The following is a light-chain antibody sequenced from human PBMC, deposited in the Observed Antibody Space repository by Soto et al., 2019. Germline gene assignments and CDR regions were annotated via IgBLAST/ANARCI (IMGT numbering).Light chain of an antibody. J-gene: IGLJ1*01. Sequence: SVLTRPASVSGSAGRSIVSACTGISADGVTSNFVSWYQHHPGKAPRLIIYDVTDRPSGVSNRFSGSKSGDTASLTISGLQAEDEADYYCTSYRRGPLYVFGTGTKVTVL. CDR2: DVT. CDR3: TSYRRGPLYV. V-gene: IGLV2-14*03. CDR1: SADGVTSNF.